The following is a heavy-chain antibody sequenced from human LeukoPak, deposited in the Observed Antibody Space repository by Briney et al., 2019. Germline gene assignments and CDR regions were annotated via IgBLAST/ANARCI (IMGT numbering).Heavy chain of an antibody. CDR2: ISSSSSYI. Sequence: GGSLRLSCAASGFTFSSYSMNWVRQAPGKGLEWVSYISSSSSYIYYADSVKGRFTISRDNSKNTLYLQMNSLRAEDTTVFYCARGGGYCTGPSCYTFDYWGQGTLVTVSS. V-gene: IGHV3-21*05. CDR1: GFTFSSYS. D-gene: IGHD2-2*02. J-gene: IGHJ4*02. CDR3: ARGGGYCTGPSCYTFDY.